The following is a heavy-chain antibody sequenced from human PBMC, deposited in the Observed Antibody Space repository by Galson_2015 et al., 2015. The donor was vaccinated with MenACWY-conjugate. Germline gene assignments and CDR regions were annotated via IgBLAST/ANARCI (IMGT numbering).Heavy chain of an antibody. V-gene: IGHV6-1*01. CDR1: GDSVSSDSAD. Sequence: CAISGDSVSSDSADWNWIRQSPSRGLEWQGRTYYRSNWVTDYAVSVKNRVQITADTSKKRFFLHLNSVTPEDTAVYYCPRGSRISMIKGGPLDVFDIWGQGTMVTVSS. J-gene: IGHJ3*02. CDR2: TYYRSNWVT. CDR3: PRGSRISMIKGGPLDVFDI. D-gene: IGHD3-22*01.